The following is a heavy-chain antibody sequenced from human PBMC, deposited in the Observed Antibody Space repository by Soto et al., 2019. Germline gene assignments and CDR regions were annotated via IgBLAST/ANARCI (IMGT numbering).Heavy chain of an antibody. V-gene: IGHV1-69*18. J-gene: IGHJ6*02. CDR1: GGTFSSYP. CDR2: LIPMFGTT. CDR3: ARAVVLTFTRFYDMDV. Sequence: QVQLVQSGAEVKTPGSSVKVSCKASGGTFSSYPINWVRQAPGQGLEWMGRLIPMFGTTDYAQRFQGRVTFTADESTSTASMEVTNLTSEDTAVYYCARAVVLTFTRFYDMDVWGQGTTVTVSS. D-gene: IGHD3-9*01.